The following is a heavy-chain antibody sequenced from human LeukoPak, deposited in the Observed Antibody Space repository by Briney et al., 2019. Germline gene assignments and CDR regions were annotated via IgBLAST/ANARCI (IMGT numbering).Heavy chain of an antibody. CDR1: GGSISSYY. Sequence: SETLSLTCTVSGGSISSYYWSWIRQPPGKGLEWIGHIYYSGSTNYNPSLKSRVTISVDTSKNQFSLKLSSVTAADTAVYYCAREDRGYFDYWGQGTLVTVSS. D-gene: IGHD6-13*01. CDR2: IYYSGST. CDR3: AREDRGYFDY. V-gene: IGHV4-59*01. J-gene: IGHJ4*02.